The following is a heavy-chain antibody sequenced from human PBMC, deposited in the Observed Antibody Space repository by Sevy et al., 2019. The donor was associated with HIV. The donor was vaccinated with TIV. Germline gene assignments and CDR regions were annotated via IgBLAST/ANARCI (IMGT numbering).Heavy chain of an antibody. V-gene: IGHV3-73*01. J-gene: IGHJ6*02. CDR2: IRSKAYNFAT. D-gene: IGHD3-10*01. Sequence: GGSLRLSCAASGFAFSGSTVHWVRQASGKGLEWVGRIRSKAYNFATTYAASLKGRFTISRDDSKNTAYLQLNGLKTEDTAVYYWIGGAPYPMDVWGQGTTVTVSS. CDR1: GFAFSGST. CDR3: IGGAPYPMDV.